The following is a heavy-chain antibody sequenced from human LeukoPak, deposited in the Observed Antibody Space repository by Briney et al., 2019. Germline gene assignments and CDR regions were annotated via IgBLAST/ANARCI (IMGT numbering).Heavy chain of an antibody. CDR3: ARDAYCGGDCYS. Sequence: GSLRLSCAASEFTFSSYGMSWVRQPPGKGLEWIGEINHSGSTYYNPSLKSRVTISVDTSKNQFSLKLSSVTAADTAVYYCARDAYCGGDCYSWGQGTLVTVSS. CDR2: INHSGST. CDR1: EFTFSSYG. V-gene: IGHV4-34*01. D-gene: IGHD2-21*02. J-gene: IGHJ4*02.